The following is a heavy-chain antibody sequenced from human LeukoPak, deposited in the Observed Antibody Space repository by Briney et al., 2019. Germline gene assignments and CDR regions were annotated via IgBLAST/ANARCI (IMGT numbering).Heavy chain of an antibody. CDR3: ARVGSDTAMGYFDY. CDR1: GGTFSSYA. D-gene: IGHD3-10*01. J-gene: IGHJ4*02. V-gene: IGHV1-69*05. CDR2: IIPIFGTA. Sequence: AASVKVSCKASGGTFSSYAISWVRQAPGQGLEWMGGIIPIFGTANYAQKFQGRVTITTDESKSPAYMELSSLRSEDTAVYYCARVGSDTAMGYFDYWGQGTLVTVSS.